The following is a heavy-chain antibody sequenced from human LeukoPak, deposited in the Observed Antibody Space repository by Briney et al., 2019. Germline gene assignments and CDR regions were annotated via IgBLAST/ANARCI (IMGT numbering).Heavy chain of an antibody. CDR2: INHRGST. Sequence: SETLSLTCAVYGGSFSGYYWSWIRQPPGKGLEWIGEINHRGSTNYNPSLKSRVTISVDTSKNQFSLKLSSVTAADTAIYYCARRSQVPAAIRNDYWGQGTLVTVSS. CDR3: ARRSQVPAAIRNDY. CDR1: GGSFSGYY. D-gene: IGHD2-2*02. J-gene: IGHJ4*02. V-gene: IGHV4-34*01.